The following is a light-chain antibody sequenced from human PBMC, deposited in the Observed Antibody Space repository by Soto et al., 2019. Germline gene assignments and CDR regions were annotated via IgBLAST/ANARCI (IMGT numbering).Light chain of an antibody. Sequence: QSALTQPASVSGSPGQSITISCTGTSSDIGGYNYVSWYQHHPGKAPKLMIYDVSNRPSGVSNRFSGSKSGNTASLTISGLQADDKADYSSSSYTISSTLGVFGTGTKLTAL. CDR1: SSDIGGYNY. J-gene: IGLJ1*01. CDR2: DVS. V-gene: IGLV2-14*03. CDR3: SSYTISSTLGV.